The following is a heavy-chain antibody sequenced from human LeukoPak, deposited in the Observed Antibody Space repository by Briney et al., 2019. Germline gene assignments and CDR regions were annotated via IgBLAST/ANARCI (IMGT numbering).Heavy chain of an antibody. Sequence: ASLRISCKASGYTFSSYHMHWVRQAPGQGLEWVGIINPIGGRTTYAQKFQGRVTMTRDTSTSTVYMELSSLRSEDTAVYYCARDSAGIISRDYYYYYIDVWGKGTTVTVSS. CDR3: ARDSAGIISRDYYYYYIDV. D-gene: IGHD3-10*01. V-gene: IGHV1-46*01. CDR2: INPIGGRT. CDR1: GYTFSSYH. J-gene: IGHJ6*03.